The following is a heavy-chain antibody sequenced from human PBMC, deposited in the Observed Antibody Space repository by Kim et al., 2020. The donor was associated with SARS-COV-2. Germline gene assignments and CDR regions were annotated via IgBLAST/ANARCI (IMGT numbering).Heavy chain of an antibody. CDR2: VSNSGIT. CDR1: GDSVTSGSCF. J-gene: IGHJ4*02. CDR3: ARVGRGRDS. V-gene: IGHV4-61*01. Sequence: SETLSLTCTVSGDSVTSGSCFWTWIRQPPGKGLEWIGYVSNSGITNYSPSVKSGVATSKDTSINQFLLKKTSVTAVDTAVYYCARVGRGRDSWGQGTLVTVSS. D-gene: IGHD2-15*01.